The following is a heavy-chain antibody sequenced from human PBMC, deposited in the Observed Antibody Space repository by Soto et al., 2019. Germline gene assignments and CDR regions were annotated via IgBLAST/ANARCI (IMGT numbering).Heavy chain of an antibody. Sequence: QVQLVQSGAEVKKPGASVKVSCKASGYTFTSYDINWVRQATGQGLEWMGWMNPNSGNTGYAQKFQGRVTMTRNTPISKANMGLRSRRSEERAVYYGARAYSSSWYSIPFDPWGQGTLVTVSS. CDR2: MNPNSGNT. CDR3: ARAYSSSWYSIPFDP. CDR1: GYTFTSYD. V-gene: IGHV1-8*01. D-gene: IGHD6-13*01. J-gene: IGHJ5*02.